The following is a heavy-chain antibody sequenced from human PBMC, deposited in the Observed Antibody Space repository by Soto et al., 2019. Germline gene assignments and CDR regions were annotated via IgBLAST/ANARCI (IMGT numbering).Heavy chain of an antibody. CDR3: ARAAGIAVAGLNWFDP. CDR2: ISGSGGNS. CDR1: GCTFSSYA. V-gene: IGHV3-23*01. D-gene: IGHD6-19*01. Sequence: PGGSLRLSCAASGCTFSSYAMTWVRQAPGKGLEWVSAISGSGGNSYYADSVKGRFTISRDNSKNTLFFQMNSLKASDTAMYYYARAAGIAVAGLNWFDPWGQGTLVTVSS. J-gene: IGHJ5*02.